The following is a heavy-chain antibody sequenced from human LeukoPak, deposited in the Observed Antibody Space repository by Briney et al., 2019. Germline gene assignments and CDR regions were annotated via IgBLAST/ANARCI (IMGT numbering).Heavy chain of an antibody. CDR2: ISWNSGSI. Sequence: GGSLRLSCAASGFTFDDYAMHCLRQAPGKGLEGVAGISWNSGSIGYADSVKGRFTISRDNAKNSLYLQMNSRRAEDTALYYCAKDIRTGYSSSWYVGYYYYMDVWGKGTTVTVSS. V-gene: IGHV3-9*01. D-gene: IGHD6-13*01. J-gene: IGHJ6*03. CDR1: GFTFDDYA. CDR3: AKDIRTGYSSSWYVGYYYYMDV.